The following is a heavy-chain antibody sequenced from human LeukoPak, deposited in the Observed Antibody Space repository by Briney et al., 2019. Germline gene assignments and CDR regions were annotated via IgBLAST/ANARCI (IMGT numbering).Heavy chain of an antibody. J-gene: IGHJ3*02. D-gene: IGHD4-11*01. V-gene: IGHV3-33*01. CDR1: GFTFSSYG. CDR3: ARSVGSIFSDAFDI. CDR2: IWYDGSNK. Sequence: GRSLRLSCAASGFTFSSYGMLWARQAPGKGLEWVAVIWYDGSNKYYADSVKGRFTISRDNSKNTLYLQMNSLRAEDTAVYYCARSVGSIFSDAFDIWGQGTMVTVSS.